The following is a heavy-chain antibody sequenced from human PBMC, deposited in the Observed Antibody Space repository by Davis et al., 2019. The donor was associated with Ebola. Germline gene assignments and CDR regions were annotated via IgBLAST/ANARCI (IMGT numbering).Heavy chain of an antibody. V-gene: IGHV3-48*02. J-gene: IGHJ4*02. CDR1: GFNFNIYN. CDR2: ITSSSDTI. D-gene: IGHD6-19*01. CDR3: ARESSLKVAASDY. Sequence: GESLKISCAASGFNFNIYNMNWVRQAPGKGLEWVSYITSSSDTIYYADSVKGRFTISRDNAKNSLYLQMNSLRDEDTAVYYCARESSLKVAASDYWGQGTLVTVSS.